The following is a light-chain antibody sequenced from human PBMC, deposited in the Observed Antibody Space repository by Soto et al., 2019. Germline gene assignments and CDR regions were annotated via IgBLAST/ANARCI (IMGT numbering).Light chain of an antibody. CDR2: EGT. CDR3: SSSTNTNTLVI. V-gene: IGLV2-14*01. CDR1: SSDIGRYKF. J-gene: IGLJ2*01. Sequence: QSVLTQPACVSVSPGQSITSSCTGTSSDIGRYKFVSWFQQHPGKAPKLLIFEGTNRPSGVSNRFSGSKSGNTASLTISGLQAEDEAIYFCSSSTNTNTLVIFGGGTKVTVL.